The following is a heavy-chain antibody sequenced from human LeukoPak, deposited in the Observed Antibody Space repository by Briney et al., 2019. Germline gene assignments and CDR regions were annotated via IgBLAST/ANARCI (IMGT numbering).Heavy chain of an antibody. CDR1: GFTFSSHS. D-gene: IGHD3-3*01. CDR3: ASGFLDLDY. Sequence: GGSLRLSCAASGFTFSSHSMNWVRQAPGKGLEWVSYISSSSSTIYYADSVKGRFTISRDNSKNTLYLQMNSLRAEDTAVYYCASGFLDLDYWGQGTLVTVSS. J-gene: IGHJ4*02. CDR2: ISSSSSTI. V-gene: IGHV3-48*01.